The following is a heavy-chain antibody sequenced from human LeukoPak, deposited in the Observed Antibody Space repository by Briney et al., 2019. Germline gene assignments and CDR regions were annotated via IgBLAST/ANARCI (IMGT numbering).Heavy chain of an antibody. J-gene: IGHJ5*02. Sequence: ASVKVSCKASGYRFTSYGISWVRQAPGQGLEWMGWISANDGSANYTQKRQGRVTMTTDTSTSTAYMEIRDLRSDDTAVYYCARGVVVHYTWFDPWGQGTLVTVSS. CDR2: ISANDGSA. CDR3: ARGVVVHYTWFDP. CDR1: GYRFTSYG. D-gene: IGHD2-2*01. V-gene: IGHV1-18*01.